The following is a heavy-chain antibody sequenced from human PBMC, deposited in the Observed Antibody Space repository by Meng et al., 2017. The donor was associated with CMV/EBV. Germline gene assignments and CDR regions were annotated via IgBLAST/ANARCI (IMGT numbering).Heavy chain of an antibody. V-gene: IGHV1-2*02. J-gene: IGHJ4*02. CDR3: ARASQSSGWSRGAFDY. D-gene: IGHD6-19*01. CDR2: INPNSGGT. CDR1: GYTFTGYY. Sequence: ASVQVSCKASGYTFTGYYMHWVRQAPGQGLEWMGWINPNSGGTNYAQKFQGRVTMTRDTSISTAYMGLSRLRSDDTAVYYCARASQSSGWSRGAFDYWGQGTLVTVSS.